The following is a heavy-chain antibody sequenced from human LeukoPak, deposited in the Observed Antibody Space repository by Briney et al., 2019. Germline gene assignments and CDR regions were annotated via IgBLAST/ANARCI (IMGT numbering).Heavy chain of an antibody. CDR3: ARPVSFSYGSYYFDY. D-gene: IGHD5-18*01. CDR2: IYYSGST. J-gene: IGHJ4*02. V-gene: IGHV4-39*01. CDR1: GGSISSSSYY. Sequence: PSETLSLTCTVSGGSISSSSYYWGWIRQPPGKGLEWIGSIYYSGSTYYNPSLKSRVTISVDTSKNQFSQKLSSVTAADTAVYYCARPVSFSYGSYYFDYWGQGTLVTVSS.